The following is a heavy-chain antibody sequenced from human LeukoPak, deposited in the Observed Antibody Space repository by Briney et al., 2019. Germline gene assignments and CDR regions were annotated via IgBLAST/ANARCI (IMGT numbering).Heavy chain of an antibody. CDR1: GYTFTSYY. Sequence: ASVKVSCKASGYTFTSYYMHWVRRAPGQGLEWMGIIDPYGGSTSYAQKFQGRVTMTRDMSTSTVYMELSSLRSEDTAVYYCARALWFGEYGGDYYFDYWGQGTLVTVSS. D-gene: IGHD3-10*01. CDR3: ARALWFGEYGGDYYFDY. V-gene: IGHV1-46*01. CDR2: IDPYGGST. J-gene: IGHJ4*02.